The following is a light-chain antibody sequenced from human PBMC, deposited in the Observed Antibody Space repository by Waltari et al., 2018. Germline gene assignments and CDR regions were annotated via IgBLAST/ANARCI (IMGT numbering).Light chain of an antibody. CDR3: QQSFNSPPT. CDR1: QTIDTY. Sequence: DIQMTQSPSSLSASVGDRVAITCRASQTIDTYLNWYQQKPGKAPNLLIYSTSTLHTGVPSRFSGSGSGTDFTLTITNLQPEDFSTYYCQQSFNSPPTFGQGTRLEIK. CDR2: STS. J-gene: IGKJ5*01. V-gene: IGKV1-39*01.